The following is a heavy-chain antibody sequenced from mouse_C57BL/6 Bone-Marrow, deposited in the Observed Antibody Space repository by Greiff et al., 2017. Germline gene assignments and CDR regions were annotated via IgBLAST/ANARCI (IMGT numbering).Heavy chain of an antibody. V-gene: IGHV5-4*03. D-gene: IGHD2-4*01. CDR1: GFTFSSYA. CDR3: ARQLRAMDY. CDR2: ISGGGSYT. Sequence: DVMLVESGGGLVKPGGSLKLSCAASGFTFSSYAMSWVRQTPEKRLEWVATISGGGSYTYYPDNVKGRFTISRDNAKNNRYLQMSHLKSEDTAMYYCARQLRAMDYWGQGTSVTVSS. J-gene: IGHJ4*01.